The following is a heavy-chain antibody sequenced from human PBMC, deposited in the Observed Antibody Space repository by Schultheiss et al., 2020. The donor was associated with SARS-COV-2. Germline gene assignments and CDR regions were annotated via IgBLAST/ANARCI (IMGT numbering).Heavy chain of an antibody. CDR2: IFYIGTT. V-gene: IGHV4-39*02. Sequence: SETLSLTCTVSGDSIDRSASFWGWIRQTPGRGLEWIGSIFYIGTTYYNPSLRSRVTISMDTSKNHFSLRLSSVTAADTAVYYCARLNGIAVAGYFDYWGQGTTVTVSS. D-gene: IGHD6-19*01. J-gene: IGHJ4*03. CDR1: GDSIDRSASF. CDR3: ARLNGIAVAGYFDY.